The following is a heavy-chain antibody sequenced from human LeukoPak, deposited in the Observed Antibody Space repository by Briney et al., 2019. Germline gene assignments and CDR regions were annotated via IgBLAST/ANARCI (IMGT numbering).Heavy chain of an antibody. CDR2: IYYSGST. V-gene: IGHV4-59*01. D-gene: IGHD4-17*01. CDR1: GGSISSYY. CDR3: ARVVYGDYFDY. J-gene: IGHJ4*02. Sequence: TSETLSLTCTVSGGSISSYYWSWIRQPPGKGLEWIGYIYYSGSTNYNPSLKSRVTISVDTSKNQFSLKLSSVTAADTAVYYCARVVYGDYFDYWGQGTLVTVSS.